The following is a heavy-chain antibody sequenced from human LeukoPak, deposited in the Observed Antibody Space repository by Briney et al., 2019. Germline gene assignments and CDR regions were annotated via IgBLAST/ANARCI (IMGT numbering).Heavy chain of an antibody. J-gene: IGHJ6*03. Sequence: SQTLSLTCTVSGGSISSGGYYWSWIRQHPGKGLEWIGYIYYSGSTYYNPSLKSRVTISVDTSKNQFSLKLSSVTAADTAVYYCARTGGGLSWRMDVWGKGTTVTVSS. CDR2: IYYSGST. V-gene: IGHV4-31*03. D-gene: IGHD4-23*01. CDR1: GGSISSGGYY. CDR3: ARTGGGLSWRMDV.